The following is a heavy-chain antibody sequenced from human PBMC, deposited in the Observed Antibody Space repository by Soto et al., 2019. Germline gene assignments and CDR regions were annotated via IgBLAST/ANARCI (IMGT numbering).Heavy chain of an antibody. Sequence: ASVKVSCKASGGTFSSYAISWVRQAPGQGLEWMGGIIPIFGTANYAQKFQGRVTITADESTSTAYMELSSLRSEDTAVYYCARGSPYCSGGSCYSVTYGMDVWGQGTTVTV. CDR2: IIPIFGTA. J-gene: IGHJ6*02. V-gene: IGHV1-69*13. CDR3: ARGSPYCSGGSCYSVTYGMDV. CDR1: GGTFSSYA. D-gene: IGHD2-15*01.